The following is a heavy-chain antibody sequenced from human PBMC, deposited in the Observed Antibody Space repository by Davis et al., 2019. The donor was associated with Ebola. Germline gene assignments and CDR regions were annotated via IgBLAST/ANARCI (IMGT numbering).Heavy chain of an antibody. D-gene: IGHD3-9*01. Sequence: GGSLRLSCAASGFTFNAYAMSWVRQAPGKGLEWVSVISGSGGSTYYADSVKGRFTISRDNAKNSLYLQMNSLRAEDTAVYYCARDRDTYYDILTGYQYFDYWGQGTLVTVSS. CDR2: ISGSGGST. CDR1: GFTFNAYA. V-gene: IGHV3-23*01. J-gene: IGHJ4*02. CDR3: ARDRDTYYDILTGYQYFDY.